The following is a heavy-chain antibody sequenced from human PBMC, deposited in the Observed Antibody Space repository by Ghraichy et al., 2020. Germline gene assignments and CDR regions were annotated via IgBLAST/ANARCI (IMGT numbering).Heavy chain of an antibody. CDR1: GFTVSSNY. D-gene: IGHD5-18*01. CDR2: IYSGGST. CDR3: ARAYSYGHIDY. V-gene: IGHV3-53*01. J-gene: IGHJ4*02. Sequence: GSLRLSCAASGFTVSSNYMSWVRQAPGKGLEWVSVIYSGGSTYYADSVKGRFTISRDNSKNTLYLQMNSLRAEDTAVYYCARAYSYGHIDYWGQGTLVTVSS.